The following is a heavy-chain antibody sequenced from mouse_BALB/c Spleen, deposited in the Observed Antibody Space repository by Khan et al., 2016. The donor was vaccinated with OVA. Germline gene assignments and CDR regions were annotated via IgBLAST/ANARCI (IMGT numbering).Heavy chain of an antibody. CDR1: GFTFSSFV. CDR2: ISSAGSST. D-gene: IGHD2-1*01. V-gene: IGHV5-9-1*01. CDR3: ANGNYGWFAY. J-gene: IGHJ3*01. Sequence: EVELVASGGGLVKPGGSLKLSCAATGFTFSSFVMSWVRQTPEKRLEWVATISSAGSSTYYPDRVKVRFIISRDNAKNTQYLQMNSLRSEDTARYYCANGNYGWFAYWGQGTLVTVSA.